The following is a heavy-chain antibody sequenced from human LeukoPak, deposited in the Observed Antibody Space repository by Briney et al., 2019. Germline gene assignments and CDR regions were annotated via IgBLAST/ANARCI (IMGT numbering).Heavy chain of an antibody. CDR1: GGSISSYY. V-gene: IGHV4-59*01. J-gene: IGHJ6*03. CDR2: IYYSGST. D-gene: IGHD4-23*01. CDR3: ARGVATPLYYYYYYMDV. Sequence: SETLSLTCTVSGGSISSYYWSWIRQPPGKGLEWIGYIYYSGSTNYNPSLKSRVTISVDTSKNQFSLKLSSVTAADTAVYYCARGVATPLYYYYYYMDVWGKGTTVTVS.